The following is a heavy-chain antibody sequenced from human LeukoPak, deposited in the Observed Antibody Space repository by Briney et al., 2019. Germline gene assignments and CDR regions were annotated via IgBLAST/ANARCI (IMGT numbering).Heavy chain of an antibody. CDR2: INPNSGDT. V-gene: IGHV1-2*02. D-gene: IGHD5-18*01. Sequence: VSVKVSCKASGYTFTGYYMHWVRQAPGQGLEWMGWINPNSGDTHYARNFQGRVTMTRDTSISTAYMELSRLRPDDTALYYCVPFGYNYGHTGDYWGQGTLVTVSS. J-gene: IGHJ4*02. CDR1: GYTFTGYY. CDR3: VPFGYNYGHTGDY.